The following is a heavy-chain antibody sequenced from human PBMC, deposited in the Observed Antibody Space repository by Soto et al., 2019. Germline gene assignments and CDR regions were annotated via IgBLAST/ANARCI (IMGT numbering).Heavy chain of an antibody. J-gene: IGHJ4*02. D-gene: IGHD1-1*01. CDR3: ARIGSTITRSHFDS. Sequence: SGPTLVNPTQTLTLTCTFTGFSLSSSGVCVSWLRQPPGKALEWLARIDWDDDKYYSTSLKTRLTISKDTAKNQVVLTMTNMDPEDTGTYFCARIGSTITRSHFDSWGQGVLVTVS. V-gene: IGHV2-70*11. CDR1: GFSLSSSGVC. CDR2: IDWDDDK.